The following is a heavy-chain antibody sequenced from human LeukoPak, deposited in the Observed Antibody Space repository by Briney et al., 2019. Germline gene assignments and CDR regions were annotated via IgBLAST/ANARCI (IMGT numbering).Heavy chain of an antibody. CDR3: ARGRGGSGWYMARNWFDP. D-gene: IGHD6-19*01. J-gene: IGHJ5*02. V-gene: IGHV4-34*01. CDR2: INHSGST. Sequence: SETLSLTCAVYGGSFSGYYWSWIRQPPGKGLEWIGEINHSGSTNYNPSLKSRVTISVDTSKSQFSLKLSSVTAADTAVYYCARGRGGSGWYMARNWFDPWGQGTLVTVSS. CDR1: GGSFSGYY.